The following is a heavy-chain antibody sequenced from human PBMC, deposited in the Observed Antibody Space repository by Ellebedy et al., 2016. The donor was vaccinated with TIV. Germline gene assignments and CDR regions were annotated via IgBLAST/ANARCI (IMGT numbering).Heavy chain of an antibody. J-gene: IGHJ4*02. D-gene: IGHD1-1*01. Sequence: AASVKVSCKASGYTFTSYGFTWVRQAPGQGLEWMGWISVYNGNTKYAQKVQGRVTMTRDTSTTTVYMELRSLGSEDTAVYYCARETPSTGYFADWGQGTLVTVSS. V-gene: IGHV1-18*01. CDR3: ARETPSTGYFAD. CDR2: ISVYNGNT. CDR1: GYTFTSYG.